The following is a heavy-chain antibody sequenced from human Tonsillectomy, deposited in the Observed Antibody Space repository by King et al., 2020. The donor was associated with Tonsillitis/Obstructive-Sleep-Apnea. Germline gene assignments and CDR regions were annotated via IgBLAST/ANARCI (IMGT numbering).Heavy chain of an antibody. CDR1: GFTFSDYY. V-gene: IGHV3-11*05. Sequence: VQLVQSGGGLVKPGGSLRLSCAASGFTFSDYYMSWIRQAPGKGLEWLSYITSGGSYTNYADSVKGRFTISRDNAKNSLYLQINSLRAEDTAVYYCARVGTSGKAARPASPRYMDVWGKGTTVTVSS. J-gene: IGHJ6*03. CDR3: ARVGTSGKAARPASPRYMDV. D-gene: IGHD6-6*01. CDR2: ITSGGSYT.